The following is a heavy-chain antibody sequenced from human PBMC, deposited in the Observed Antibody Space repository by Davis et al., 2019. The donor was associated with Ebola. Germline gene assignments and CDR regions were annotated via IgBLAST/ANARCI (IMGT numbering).Heavy chain of an antibody. CDR2: ISAYNGNT. CDR1: GYTFNSYA. V-gene: IGHV1-18*04. CDR3: ARGRYPTSSLDY. D-gene: IGHD6-6*01. J-gene: IGHJ4*02. Sequence: ASVKVSCKASGYTFNSYAISWVRQAPGQGLEWMGWISAYNGNTNYAQMLQGRVIMTTDTSTNTAYMEVRSLRSDDTAVYYCARGRYPTSSLDYWGQGTLVTVSS.